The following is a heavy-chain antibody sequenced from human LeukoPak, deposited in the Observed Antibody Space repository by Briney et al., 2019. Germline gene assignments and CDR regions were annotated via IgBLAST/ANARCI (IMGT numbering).Heavy chain of an antibody. V-gene: IGHV1-2*06. CDR1: GYTFTGYY. D-gene: IGHD3-22*01. CDR2: INPNSGGT. CDR3: AGDLMFASGSNWFDP. J-gene: IGHJ5*02. Sequence: GASVTVSCKASGYTFTGYYMHWVRQAPGQGLEWMGRINPNSGGTNYAQKFQGRVTMTRDTAISTACMELSRLRSDDTAVYYCAGDLMFASGSNWFDPWGQGALVTVSP.